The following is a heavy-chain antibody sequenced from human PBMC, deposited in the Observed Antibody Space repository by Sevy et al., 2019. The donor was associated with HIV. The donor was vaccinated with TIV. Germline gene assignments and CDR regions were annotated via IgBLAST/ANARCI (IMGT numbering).Heavy chain of an antibody. CDR3: ARDWECTGGVCYFMDV. CDR1: GFTFSSYE. Sequence: GGSLRLSCEASGFTFSSYEMNWVRQAPGKGLEWVSYISSSGTTIKYADSVKGRFTISRDNAKNSLYLQMNSLRAEDTAVYYCARDWECTGGVCYFMDVWGQGTTVTVSS. J-gene: IGHJ6*02. D-gene: IGHD2-8*02. V-gene: IGHV3-48*03. CDR2: ISSSGTTI.